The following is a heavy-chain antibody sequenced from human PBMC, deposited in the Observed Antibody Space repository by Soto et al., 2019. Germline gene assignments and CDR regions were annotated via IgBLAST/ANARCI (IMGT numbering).Heavy chain of an antibody. V-gene: IGHV4-61*01. Sequence: QVQLQESGPGLVKPSETLSLTCTVSGGSVSSGSYYWSWIRQPPGKGLEWIGYIYYSGSTNYNPSLKSRVTISVDTSKNQFSLKLSSVTAADTAVYYCARDSREVGFQHWGQGTLVTVSS. J-gene: IGHJ1*01. CDR1: GGSVSSGSYY. CDR3: ARDSREVGFQH. CDR2: IYYSGST.